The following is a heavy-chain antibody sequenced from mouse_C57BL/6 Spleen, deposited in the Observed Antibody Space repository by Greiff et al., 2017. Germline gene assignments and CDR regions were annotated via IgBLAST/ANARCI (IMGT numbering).Heavy chain of an antibody. D-gene: IGHD1-1*01. Sequence: VQLQQSGAELVRPGASVKLSCTASGFNIKDDYMHWVKQRPEQGLEWIGWIDPENGDTEYASKFQGKATITADTSSNTAYLQLSSLTSEDTAVYYCTFITTVVELGYWGQGTTLTVSS. CDR2: IDPENGDT. J-gene: IGHJ2*01. CDR3: TFITTVVELGY. CDR1: GFNIKDDY. V-gene: IGHV14-4*01.